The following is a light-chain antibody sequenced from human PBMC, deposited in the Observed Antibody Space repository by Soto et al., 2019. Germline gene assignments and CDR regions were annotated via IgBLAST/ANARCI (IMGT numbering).Light chain of an antibody. V-gene: IGLV2-8*01. CDR3: SSYAGSNEVV. J-gene: IGLJ2*01. CDR2: EVS. CDR1: SNDVGGYNY. Sequence: QSALTQPPSASGSPGQSVTISCTGTSNDVGGYNYVSWYQQHPGKAPKLMIYEVSKRPSGVPDRFSGSKSGNTASLTVSGLQAEDEADYYCSSYAGSNEVVFGGGTKLTVL.